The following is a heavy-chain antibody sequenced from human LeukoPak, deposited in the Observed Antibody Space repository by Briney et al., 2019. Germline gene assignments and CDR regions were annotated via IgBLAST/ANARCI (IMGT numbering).Heavy chain of an antibody. CDR1: GYTLTSYG. V-gene: IGHV1-18*01. CDR2: LSAYNDNT. CDR3: ARSRGNYYDSSGYSLGAFDI. J-gene: IGHJ3*02. D-gene: IGHD3-22*01. Sequence: GASVKVSCKASGYTLTSYGISWVRHDPGQGLELLGWLSAYNDNTNYAQKLQGRVIMTTDTSRSTAYVELRSLRSDDTAVYYCARSRGNYYDSSGYSLGAFDIWGQGTMVTVSS.